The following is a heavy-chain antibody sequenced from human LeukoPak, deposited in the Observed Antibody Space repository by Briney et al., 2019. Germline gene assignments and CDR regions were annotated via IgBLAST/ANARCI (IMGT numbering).Heavy chain of an antibody. J-gene: IGHJ3*02. V-gene: IGHV3-66*02. CDR3: ASGWLVNAFDI. Sequence: GGSLRLSCAASGFTVSSNYMSWVRQAPGKGLEWVSVIYSGGSTYYADSVKGRFTISRDNSKNTLYLQMNSLRAEDTAVYYCASGWLVNAFDIWGQGTMATVSS. CDR2: IYSGGST. CDR1: GFTVSSNY. D-gene: IGHD6-19*01.